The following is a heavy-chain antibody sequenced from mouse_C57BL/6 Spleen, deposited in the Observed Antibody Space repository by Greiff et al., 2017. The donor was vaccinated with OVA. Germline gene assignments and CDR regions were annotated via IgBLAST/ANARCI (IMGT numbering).Heavy chain of an antibody. V-gene: IGHV3-6*01. Sequence: EVKLQESGPGLVKPSQSLSLTCSVTGYSITSGYYWNWIRQFPGNKLEWMGYISYDGSNNYNPSLKNRISITRDTSKNQFFLKLNSVTTEDTATYYCAREGDYGSYWYFDVWGTGTTVTVSS. CDR2: ISYDGSN. CDR3: AREGDYGSYWYFDV. CDR1: GYSITSGYY. J-gene: IGHJ1*03. D-gene: IGHD1-1*01.